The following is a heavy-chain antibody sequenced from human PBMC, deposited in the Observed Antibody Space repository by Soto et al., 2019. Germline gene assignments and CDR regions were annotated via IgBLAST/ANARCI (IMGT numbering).Heavy chain of an antibody. D-gene: IGHD3-22*01. Sequence: QVQLQESGPGLVKPSQTLSLSCTVSGASISSAVYYWSWIRQHPGKGLEWIGYIYYSGIPHYNPSLQARLAISMDTSENQFSLRLTSVTAADTAVYYCATRAGNRRGYPPDSWGQGTLVTVSS. CDR3: ATRAGNRRGYPPDS. J-gene: IGHJ4*02. CDR2: IYYSGIP. CDR1: GASISSAVYY. V-gene: IGHV4-31*03.